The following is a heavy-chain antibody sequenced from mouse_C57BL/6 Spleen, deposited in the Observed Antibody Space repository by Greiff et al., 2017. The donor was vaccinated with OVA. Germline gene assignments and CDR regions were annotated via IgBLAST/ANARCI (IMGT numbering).Heavy chain of an antibody. J-gene: IGHJ3*01. Sequence: EVKLMESGGGLVKPGGSLKLSCAASGFTFSDYGMHWVRQAPEKGLEWVAYISSGSSTIYYADTVKGRFTISRDNSKNTLFLPMTSLRSEDTAMYYCARPRIYYDYDWFAYWGQGTLVTVSA. CDR1: GFTFSDYG. D-gene: IGHD2-4*01. CDR2: ISSGSSTI. V-gene: IGHV5-17*01. CDR3: ARPRIYYDYDWFAY.